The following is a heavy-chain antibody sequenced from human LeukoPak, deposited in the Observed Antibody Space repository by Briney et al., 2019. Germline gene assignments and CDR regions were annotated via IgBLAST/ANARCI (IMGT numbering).Heavy chain of an antibody. J-gene: IGHJ4*02. D-gene: IGHD5-12*01. Sequence: SETLSLSCTVSGGSISSYYWSWIRQPPGKGLEWIGYIYYSGSTNYNPSLKSRVTISVDTSKNQFSLKLSSVTAADTAVYYCARYSGYDYSFEYWGQGTLVTVSS. CDR1: GGSISSYY. CDR2: IYYSGST. V-gene: IGHV4-59*01. CDR3: ARYSGYDYSFEY.